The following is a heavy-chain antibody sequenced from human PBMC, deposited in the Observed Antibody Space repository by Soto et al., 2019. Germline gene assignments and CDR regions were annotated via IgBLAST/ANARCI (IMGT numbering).Heavy chain of an antibody. Sequence: QVQLVQSGAEEKKPGASVKVSCKASGYTFTSYAMHWVRQAPGQRLEWMGWINAGNGNTKYSQKFQGRVTINRDTSASTAYMERSSLRSEDTAVYYCARSIVVVTALDYWGQGTLVTVSS. V-gene: IGHV1-3*05. CDR1: GYTFTSYA. J-gene: IGHJ4*02. CDR2: INAGNGNT. D-gene: IGHD2-21*02. CDR3: ARSIVVVTALDY.